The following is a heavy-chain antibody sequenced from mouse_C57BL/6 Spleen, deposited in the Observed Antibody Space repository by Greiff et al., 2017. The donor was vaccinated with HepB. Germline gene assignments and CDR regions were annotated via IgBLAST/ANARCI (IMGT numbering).Heavy chain of an antibody. CDR1: GYAFSSSW. CDR3: ARSPSYSPYAMDD. D-gene: IGHD2-12*01. CDR2: IYPGDGDT. V-gene: IGHV1-82*01. Sequence: QVQLQQSGPELVKPGASVKISCKASGYAFSSSWMNWVKQRPGKGLEWIGRIYPGDGDTNYNGKFKGKATLTADKSSSTAYMQLSSLTSEDSAVYFCARSPSYSPYAMDDWGQGTSVTVSS. J-gene: IGHJ4*01.